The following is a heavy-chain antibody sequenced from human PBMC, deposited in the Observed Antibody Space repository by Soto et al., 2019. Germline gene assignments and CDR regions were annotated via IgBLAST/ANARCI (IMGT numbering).Heavy chain of an antibody. CDR3: ARQPSNAQWYV. J-gene: IGHJ6*02. Sequence: VEAVKISCKGSVESVTSYWIGWFRQMPGKGLEWMAIIYPGDSDIRYNPSFQGQVTLSADKSISTAYLQWSSLKASHTAMYYCARQPSNAQWYVWGQGTTVTVSS. D-gene: IGHD6-19*01. V-gene: IGHV5-51*01. CDR1: VESVTSYW. CDR2: IYPGDSDI.